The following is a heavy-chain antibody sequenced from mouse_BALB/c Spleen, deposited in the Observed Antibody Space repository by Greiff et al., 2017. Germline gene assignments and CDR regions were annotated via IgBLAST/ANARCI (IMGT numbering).Heavy chain of an antibody. D-gene: IGHD4-1*01. V-gene: IGHV5-17*02. CDR2: ISSGSSTI. J-gene: IGHJ2*01. CDR3: SRSGTRRYLDY. Sequence: EVMLVESGGGLVQPGGSRKLSCAASGFTFSSFGMHWVRQAPEKGLEWVAYISSGSSTIYYADTVKGRFTISRDNPKNTLFLQMTSLRSEDTAMYYCSRSGTRRYLDYWGQGTTLTVSS. CDR1: GFTFSSFG.